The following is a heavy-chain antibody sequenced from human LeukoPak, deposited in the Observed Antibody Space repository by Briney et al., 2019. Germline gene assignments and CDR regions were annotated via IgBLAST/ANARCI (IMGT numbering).Heavy chain of an antibody. CDR3: TRLIAVADDFDY. CDR1: GFTFSGSA. V-gene: IGHV3-73*01. D-gene: IGHD6-19*01. J-gene: IGHJ4*02. CDR2: IRSKANSYAT. Sequence: GGSLRLSCAASGFTFSGSAMHWVRQASGKGLEWVGRIRSKANSYATAYAASVKGRFTISRDDSKNTAYLQMNSPKTEDTAVYYCTRLIAVADDFDYWGQGTLVTVSS.